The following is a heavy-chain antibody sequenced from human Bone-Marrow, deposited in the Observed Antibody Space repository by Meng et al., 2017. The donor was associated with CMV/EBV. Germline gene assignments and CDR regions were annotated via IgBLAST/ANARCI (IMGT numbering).Heavy chain of an antibody. CDR3: ARDSAAWGGMDV. D-gene: IGHD6-13*01. CDR1: GFTFSNYW. V-gene: IGHV3-7*01. CDR2: IKQDGSEK. Sequence: GESLKISCVGSGFTFSNYWMTWVRQPPGKGLEWVANIKQDGSEKYYVDSVKGRFTISRDNAKNSLYLQMNSLRAEDTAVYYCARDSAAWGGMDVWGQGTTVTVSS. J-gene: IGHJ6*02.